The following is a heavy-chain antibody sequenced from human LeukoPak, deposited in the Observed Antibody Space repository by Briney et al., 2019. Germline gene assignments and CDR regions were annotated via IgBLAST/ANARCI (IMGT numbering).Heavy chain of an antibody. V-gene: IGHV3-23*01. Sequence: PGGSLRLSCVASWFTFSIYTMTWFRQAPGQGLEWVSSISGSGDNTYFADSVKGRFTLSRDNSRNTLFLQTDSLRVEDTAVYYCAKAKGGLWGQGTLVTVSS. CDR1: WFTFSIYT. D-gene: IGHD2-15*01. CDR3: AKAKGGL. J-gene: IGHJ4*02. CDR2: ISGSGDNT.